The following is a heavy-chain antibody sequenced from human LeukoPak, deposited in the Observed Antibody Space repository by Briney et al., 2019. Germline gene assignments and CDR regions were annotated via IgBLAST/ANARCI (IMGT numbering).Heavy chain of an antibody. CDR1: GFTFDDYA. J-gene: IGHJ4*02. CDR2: ISWDGGST. D-gene: IGHD6-13*01. CDR3: AKEGDGAAAGTSYFDY. Sequence: GGSLSLSCAASGFTFDDYAMHWVRQAPRKGLEWVSLISWDGGSTYYADSVKGRFTISRDNSKNSLYLQMNSLRAEDTALYYCAKEGDGAAAGTSYFDYWGQGTLVTVSS. V-gene: IGHV3-43D*03.